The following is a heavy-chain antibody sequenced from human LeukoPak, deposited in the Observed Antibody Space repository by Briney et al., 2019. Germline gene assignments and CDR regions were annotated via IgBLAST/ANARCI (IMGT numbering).Heavy chain of an antibody. V-gene: IGHV3-20*04. CDR2: INWNGGSR. D-gene: IGHD3-22*01. J-gene: IGHJ4*02. Sequence: GGSLRLSCAASGFNFDDYVMSWVRQAPGKGLERVSGINWNGGSRGYADSVKGRSTISRDNAKNSLYLQMNSLRAEDTALYYCARSRHSYDSSGFPHYWGQGTLVTVSS. CDR1: GFNFDDYV. CDR3: ARSRHSYDSSGFPHY.